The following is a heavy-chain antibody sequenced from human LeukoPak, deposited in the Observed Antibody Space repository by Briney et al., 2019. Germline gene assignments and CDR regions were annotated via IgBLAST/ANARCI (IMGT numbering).Heavy chain of an antibody. CDR1: GGSISSGSYY. CDR3: VRGLGSSGWSDWYFDL. CDR2: FYTSGST. J-gene: IGHJ2*01. V-gene: IGHV4-61*02. D-gene: IGHD6-19*01. Sequence: PSETLSLTCTVSGGSISSGSYYWSWIRQPAGKGLEWIGRFYTSGSTNYNPSLKSRVTISVDTSKNQVSLKLSSVTAADTAVYYCVRGLGSSGWSDWYFDLWGRGTLVTVSS.